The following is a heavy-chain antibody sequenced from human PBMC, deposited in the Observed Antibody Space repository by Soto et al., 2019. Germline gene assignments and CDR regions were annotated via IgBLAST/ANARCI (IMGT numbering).Heavy chain of an antibody. CDR1: GGSFSGDY. Sequence: PSETLSLTCAVYGGSFSGDYWSWIRQPPGKGLEWIGEINHSGSTNYNPSLKSRVTISVDTSKNQFSLKLSSVTAADTAVYYCARGGDIVVVPAARRGGYYYYYMDVRGKGTTVTVSS. CDR2: INHSGST. D-gene: IGHD2-2*01. CDR3: ARGGDIVVVPAARRGGYYYYYMDV. V-gene: IGHV4-34*01. J-gene: IGHJ6*03.